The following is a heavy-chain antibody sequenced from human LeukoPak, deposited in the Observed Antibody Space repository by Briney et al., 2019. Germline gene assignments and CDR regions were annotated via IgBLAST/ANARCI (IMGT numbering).Heavy chain of an antibody. D-gene: IGHD6-13*01. V-gene: IGHV4-4*09. CDR2: IYTSGST. Sequence: SETLSLTCTVSGGSISSYYWSWIRQPPGKGLEWVGYIYTSGSTNYIPSLKSRVTISVDTSKNQFSLKLSSVTAADTAVYYCAGKSGIAAAGPNWFDPWGQGTLVTVSS. CDR1: GGSISSYY. J-gene: IGHJ5*02. CDR3: AGKSGIAAAGPNWFDP.